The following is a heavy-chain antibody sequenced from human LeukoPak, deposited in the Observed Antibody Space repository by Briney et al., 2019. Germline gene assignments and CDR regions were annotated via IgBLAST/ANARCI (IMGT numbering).Heavy chain of an antibody. CDR3: ARCRSDYRTVDP. Sequence: SETLSLTCTVSGDSISSGSYFWSWIRQPAGKGLEWIGRIYTSGSTNYNPSLKSRVTISVDTTKNQFSLKLSSVTAADTAVYYCARCRSDYRTVDPWGQGTLVSVSS. CDR1: GDSISSGSYF. D-gene: IGHD4-11*01. V-gene: IGHV4-61*02. J-gene: IGHJ5*02. CDR2: IYTSGST.